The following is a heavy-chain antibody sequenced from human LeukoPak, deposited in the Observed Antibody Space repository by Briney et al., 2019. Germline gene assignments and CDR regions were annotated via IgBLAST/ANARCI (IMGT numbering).Heavy chain of an antibody. V-gene: IGHV1-2*06. CDR1: GYNFPAYF. CDR3: VRVGFTTSWSNFDY. D-gene: IGHD2-2*01. Sequence: ASVKVSCKAAGYNFPAYFMHWVRRAPGQGLEWRGRINPNGGDTNYAQKFQGRVTMASDTSISTAYMELNSLMSDDTAVYYCVRVGFTTSWSNFDYWGQGTLVTVSS. CDR2: INPNGGDT. J-gene: IGHJ4*02.